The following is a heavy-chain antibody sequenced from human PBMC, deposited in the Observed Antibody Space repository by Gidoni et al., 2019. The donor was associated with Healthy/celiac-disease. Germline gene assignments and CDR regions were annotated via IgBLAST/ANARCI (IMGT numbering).Heavy chain of an antibody. V-gene: IGHV3-23*01. CDR2: ISGSGGST. CDR3: AKDPRAYYYDSSGYSSFDY. Sequence: EVQLLESGGGLVQPGGSLRLSCAASGFTFSSYAMSWVRQAPGKGMEWVSAISGSGGSTYYADSVKGRFTISRDNSKNTLYLQMNSLRAEDTAVYYCAKDPRAYYYDSSGYSSFDYWGQGTLVTVSS. J-gene: IGHJ4*02. CDR1: GFTFSSYA. D-gene: IGHD3-22*01.